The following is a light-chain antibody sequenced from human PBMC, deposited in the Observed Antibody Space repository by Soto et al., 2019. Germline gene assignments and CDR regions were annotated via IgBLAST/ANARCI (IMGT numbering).Light chain of an antibody. V-gene: IGKV1-5*03. J-gene: IGKJ1*01. CDR2: KAS. Sequence: DIQMTQSPSTLSASVGDRVTITCRASHSISYWLAWYQQKPGKAPKLLISKASTLESGVPSRFSGSGSGTEFTLTISSLQPDDFATYYCQQYNSYSAFGQGTKVDIK. CDR3: QQYNSYSA. CDR1: HSISYW.